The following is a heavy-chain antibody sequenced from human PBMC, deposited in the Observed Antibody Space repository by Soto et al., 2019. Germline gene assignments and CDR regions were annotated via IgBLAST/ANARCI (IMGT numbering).Heavy chain of an antibody. Sequence: SGPTLVNPTQTLTLTCTFSGFSLTTSGVGVGWIRQSPGKAPEWLALIYWDDDKRYSPSPKSRLTITKDTSKNQVVLTMANLDPADTATYYCAHRVLRTVFGLVTTTAIYFDFWGQGTPVTVSS. D-gene: IGHD3-3*01. J-gene: IGHJ4*02. CDR1: GFSLTTSGVG. CDR2: IYWDDDK. CDR3: AHRVLRTVFGLVTTTAIYFDF. V-gene: IGHV2-5*02.